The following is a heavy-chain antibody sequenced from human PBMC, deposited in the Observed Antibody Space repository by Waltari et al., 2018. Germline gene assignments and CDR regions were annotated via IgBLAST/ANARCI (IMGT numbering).Heavy chain of an antibody. CDR2: INHSGST. D-gene: IGHD2-21*02. J-gene: IGHJ4*02. Sequence: QVQLQQWGAGLLKPSETLSLTCAVYGGSFSGYYWSWIRQPPGKGLEWIGEINHSGSTTYNPSLKSRVTISVDTSKNQFSLKLSSVTAADTAVYYCARYLVVTPKAYYFDYWGQGTLVTVSS. CDR3: ARYLVVTPKAYYFDY. CDR1: GGSFSGYY. V-gene: IGHV4-34*01.